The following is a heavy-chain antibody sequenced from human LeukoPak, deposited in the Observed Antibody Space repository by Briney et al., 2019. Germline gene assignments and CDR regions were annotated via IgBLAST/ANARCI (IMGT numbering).Heavy chain of an antibody. CDR1: GGSISSSSYY. Sequence: SETLSLTCTVSGGSISSSSYYWGWIRQPPGKGLEWIGSIYYSGSTYYNPSLKSRVTISVDTSKNQFSLKLSSVTAADTAVYYCARRSIVGGLAGMDVWGQGTTVTVSS. D-gene: IGHD1-26*01. V-gene: IGHV4-39*01. J-gene: IGHJ6*02. CDR2: IYYSGST. CDR3: ARRSIVGGLAGMDV.